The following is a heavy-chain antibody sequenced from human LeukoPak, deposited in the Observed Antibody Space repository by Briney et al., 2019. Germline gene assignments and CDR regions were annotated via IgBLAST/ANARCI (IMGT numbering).Heavy chain of an antibody. CDR1: GFTFSSYG. Sequence: PGRSLRLSCAASGFTFSSYGMHWVRQAPGKGLEWVAVISYDGSNKYYADSVKGRFTISRDNAKNSLYLQMNSLRAEDTALYYCARGHSGSYYVHFDYWGQGTLVTVSS. D-gene: IGHD1-26*01. CDR2: ISYDGSNK. CDR3: ARGHSGSYYVHFDY. J-gene: IGHJ4*02. V-gene: IGHV3-30*03.